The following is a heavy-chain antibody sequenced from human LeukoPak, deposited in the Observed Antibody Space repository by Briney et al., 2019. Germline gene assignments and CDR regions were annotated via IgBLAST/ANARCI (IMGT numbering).Heavy chain of an antibody. Sequence: GGSLRLSCIASGFTFNDYTMHWVRQAPGKGLEWVSGITGSSDSVDFADFVSGRFTISRDNARNSLHLQMNSLRAEDTAFYYCAKSNWGSPFDYWGQGTLVTVSS. CDR2: ITGSSDSV. CDR1: GFTFNDYT. D-gene: IGHD7-27*01. V-gene: IGHV3-9*01. J-gene: IGHJ4*02. CDR3: AKSNWGSPFDY.